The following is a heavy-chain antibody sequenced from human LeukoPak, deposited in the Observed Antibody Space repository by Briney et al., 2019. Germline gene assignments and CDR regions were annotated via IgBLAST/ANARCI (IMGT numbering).Heavy chain of an antibody. V-gene: IGHV4-39*01. Sequence: PSETLSLTCTVSDGSISSSSYYWGCIRQPPGKGLEGIGSIYYSGSNYYNPSLNRRVTISVDTSKNQSSLKLSSVTAEDTAVYYCARSVPIAAAGTDWFDPWGEGTLVTVSS. D-gene: IGHD6-13*01. CDR3: ARSVPIAAAGTDWFDP. CDR1: DGSISSSSYY. J-gene: IGHJ5*02. CDR2: IYYSGSN.